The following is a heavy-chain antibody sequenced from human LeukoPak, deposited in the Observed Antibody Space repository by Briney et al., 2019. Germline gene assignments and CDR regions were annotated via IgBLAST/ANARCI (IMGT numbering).Heavy chain of an antibody. CDR1: GFTFSSYA. CDR3: ARGILASSYSSLDY. Sequence: GGSLRLSCAASGFTFSSYAMHWVRQAPGKGLEWVAVISYDGSNKYYADSVKGRFTVSRDISTNTLYLQMNSLRAEDTALYFCARGILASSYSSLDYWGQGTVVTVSS. V-gene: IGHV3-30-3*01. CDR2: ISYDGSNK. J-gene: IGHJ4*02. D-gene: IGHD3-22*01.